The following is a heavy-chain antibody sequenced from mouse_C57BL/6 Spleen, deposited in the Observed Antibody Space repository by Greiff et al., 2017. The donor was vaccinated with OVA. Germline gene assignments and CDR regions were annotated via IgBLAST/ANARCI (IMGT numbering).Heavy chain of an antibody. V-gene: IGHV1-15*01. CDR3: TSDFIITTVVPSFDC. Sequence: QVQLQQSGAELVRPGASVTLSCKASGYTFTDYEMHWVKQTPVHGLEWIGAIDPETGGTAYNQKFKGKAILTADKSSSTAYMELRSLTSEDSAVYYCTSDFIITTVVPSFDCWGQGTTLTVSS. CDR1: GYTFTDYE. CDR2: IDPETGGT. J-gene: IGHJ2*01. D-gene: IGHD1-1*01.